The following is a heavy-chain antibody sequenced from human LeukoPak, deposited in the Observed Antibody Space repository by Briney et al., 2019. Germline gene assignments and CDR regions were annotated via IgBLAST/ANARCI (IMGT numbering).Heavy chain of an antibody. D-gene: IGHD3-22*01. Sequence: PSETLSLTCTVSGGSISSSSYYWGWIRQPPGKGLEWTGSIYYSGSTYYNPSLKSRVTISVDTSKNQFSLKLSSVTAADTAVYYCEGNYDSSGYYSYWGQGTLVTVSS. CDR1: GGSISSSSYY. CDR2: IYYSGST. J-gene: IGHJ4*02. V-gene: IGHV4-39*01. CDR3: EGNYDSSGYYSY.